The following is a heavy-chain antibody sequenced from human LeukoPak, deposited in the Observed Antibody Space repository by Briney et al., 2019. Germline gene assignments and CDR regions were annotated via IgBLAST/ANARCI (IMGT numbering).Heavy chain of an antibody. J-gene: IGHJ6*04. D-gene: IGHD3-3*01. CDR2: IIPIFGTA. V-gene: IGHV1-69*06. Sequence: SVKVSCKASGGTFSSYAISWVRQAPGQGLEWMGGIIPIFGTANYAQKFQGRVTITADISTNTVYMELSSLRSEDTAVYFCAGIPVFGVVLHQEPVWGKGTTVTVSS. CDR1: GGTFSSYA. CDR3: AGIPVFGVVLHQEPV.